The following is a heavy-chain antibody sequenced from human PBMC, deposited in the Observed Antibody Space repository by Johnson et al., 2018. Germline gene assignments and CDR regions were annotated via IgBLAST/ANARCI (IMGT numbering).Heavy chain of an antibody. CDR2: ITSKTDGGTT. CDR3: TKGVRRGITAADY. V-gene: IGHV3-15*01. D-gene: IGHD3-10*01. CDR1: GFTFSDAR. Sequence: VQLQESGGGLVKPGGSLRLSCAASGFTFSDARMSWVRQAPGQGLEWVGRITSKTDGGTTDYAAPVKGRFTISRDDSKNTLYLQMNSLTTEDQAIYYCTKGVRRGITAADYWGQGSLVTVSS. J-gene: IGHJ4*02.